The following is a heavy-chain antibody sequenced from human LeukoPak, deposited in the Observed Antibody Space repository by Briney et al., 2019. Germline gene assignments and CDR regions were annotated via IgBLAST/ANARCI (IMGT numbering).Heavy chain of an antibody. J-gene: IGHJ5*02. CDR3: ARDFAMLDFWSGYSPFDP. D-gene: IGHD3-3*01. Sequence: GASVKVSCKASGYTFTGYYMHWVRQAPGQGLEWMGRINPNSGGTNYAQKFQGRVTMTRDTSISTAYMELSRLRSDDTAVYYCARDFAMLDFWSGYSPFDPWGQGTLVTVSS. V-gene: IGHV1-2*06. CDR2: INPNSGGT. CDR1: GYTFTGYY.